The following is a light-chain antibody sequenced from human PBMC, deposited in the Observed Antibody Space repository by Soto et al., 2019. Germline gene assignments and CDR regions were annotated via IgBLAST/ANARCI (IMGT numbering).Light chain of an antibody. CDR1: QDISNW. CDR2: AAS. Sequence: DIQMTQSPSSVSASVGDRVTITCRASQDISNWLAWYQQKPGKAPKLLIYAASSLQSGVPSRFSGSGSGTDFTLTISSLQPGDFATYYCQQANSFPWTFGQGTKVEIK. J-gene: IGKJ1*01. V-gene: IGKV1-12*01. CDR3: QQANSFPWT.